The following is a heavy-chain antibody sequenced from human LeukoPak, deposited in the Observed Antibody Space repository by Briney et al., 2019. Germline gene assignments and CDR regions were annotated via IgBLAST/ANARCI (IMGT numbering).Heavy chain of an antibody. CDR3: ARSVGGATTPRFDY. CDR1: GDTFSRYA. CDR2: IIPSLDIP. Sequence: ASVKVSCKASGDTFSRYAISWVRQAPGQGLEWMGRIIPSLDIPNYPQKFQGRVTITADKSTSTAYMEVRSLGSEATAVYYCARSVGGATTPRFDYWGQGTLVTVSS. D-gene: IGHD1-26*01. V-gene: IGHV1-69*04. J-gene: IGHJ4*02.